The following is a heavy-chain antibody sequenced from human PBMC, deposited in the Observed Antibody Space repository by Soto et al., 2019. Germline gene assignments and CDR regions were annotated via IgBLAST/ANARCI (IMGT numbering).Heavy chain of an antibody. CDR1: GYSFNNYW. Sequence: GESLKISCKGSGYSFNNYWIGWVRQMPGKGLEWMGIIYPGDSDTRYSPSFRGQVTISADKSISSAYLQWSSLKASDTAMYYCARQDGYALYYFDSWGQGTLVTVSS. D-gene: IGHD5-12*01. CDR2: IYPGDSDT. J-gene: IGHJ4*02. V-gene: IGHV5-51*01. CDR3: ARQDGYALYYFDS.